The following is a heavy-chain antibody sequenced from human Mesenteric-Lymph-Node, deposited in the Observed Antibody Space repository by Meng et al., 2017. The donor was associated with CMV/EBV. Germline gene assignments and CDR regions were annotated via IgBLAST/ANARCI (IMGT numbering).Heavy chain of an antibody. Sequence: GSLRLSCTVSGGSISSSSYYWGWIRQPPGKGLEWIGSIYYSGSSYYNPSLKSRVTLSVDTSKKQFSLKLSSVTAADTAVYYCARLISTGSGGRGYFDYWGQGTLVTVSS. CDR2: IYYSGSS. CDR1: GGSISSSSYY. J-gene: IGHJ4*02. V-gene: IGHV4-39*07. CDR3: ARLISTGSGGRGYFDY. D-gene: IGHD1-26*01.